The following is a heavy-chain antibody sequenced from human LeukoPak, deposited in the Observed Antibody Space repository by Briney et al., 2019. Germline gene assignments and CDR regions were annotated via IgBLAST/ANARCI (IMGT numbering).Heavy chain of an antibody. CDR2: IFPGDSDT. D-gene: IGHD5-24*01. J-gene: IGHJ4*02. CDR1: GDSFSSYW. CDR3: ARLVQMPQGYFDH. Sequence: GESLKISFEVSGDSFSSYWIAWVRQKPGKGLEWMGIIFPGDSDTRYSPSFQGQVTISDDKSINTAYLQWSSLKASDAAMYYCARLVQMPQGYFDHWGQGTLVTVSS. V-gene: IGHV5-51*01.